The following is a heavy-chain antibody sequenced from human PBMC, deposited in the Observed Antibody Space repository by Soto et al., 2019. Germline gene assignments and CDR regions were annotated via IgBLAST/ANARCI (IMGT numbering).Heavy chain of an antibody. J-gene: IGHJ6*02. Sequence: GGSLRLSCAASGFTFSSYGMHWVRQAPGKGLEWVAVISYDGSNKYYADSVKGRFTISRDNSKNTLYLQMNSLRAEDTAVYYCAKDAEIITIFGVVPYYYYGMDVWGQGTTVTVSS. CDR2: ISYDGSNK. V-gene: IGHV3-30*18. D-gene: IGHD3-3*01. CDR3: AKDAEIITIFGVVPYYYYGMDV. CDR1: GFTFSSYG.